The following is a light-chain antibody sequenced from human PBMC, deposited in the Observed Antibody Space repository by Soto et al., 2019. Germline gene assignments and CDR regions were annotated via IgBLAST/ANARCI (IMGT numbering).Light chain of an antibody. CDR1: QSVSIN. CDR3: QQYNNWHPLT. V-gene: IGKV3D-15*01. Sequence: EIVRTHSPGTLSGSPGERATLSGRASQSVSINLAWYQQKPGQAPRLLIYDASTRATGIPARFSGSGSGTEFTLTISSLQSKDFAVYYCQQYNNWHPLTFGGGTKVDIK. J-gene: IGKJ4*01. CDR2: DAS.